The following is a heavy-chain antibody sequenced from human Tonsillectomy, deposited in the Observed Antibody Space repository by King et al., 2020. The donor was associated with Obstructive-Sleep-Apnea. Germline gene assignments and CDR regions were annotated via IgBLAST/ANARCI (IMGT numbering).Heavy chain of an antibody. CDR1: GFTFGNNH. CDR3: VRGAGFLLNY. D-gene: IGHD2-15*01. CDR2: INRDGSDK. Sequence: VQLVESGGDLVQPGGSLRLSCVASGFTFGNNHMSWVRQAPGKGLEWVAIINRDGSDKYYVDSVKGRFTASRDNAKNSLYLHMNSLGADDTAIYYCVRGAGFLLNYWGQGTLVTVSS. J-gene: IGHJ4*01. V-gene: IGHV3-7*01.